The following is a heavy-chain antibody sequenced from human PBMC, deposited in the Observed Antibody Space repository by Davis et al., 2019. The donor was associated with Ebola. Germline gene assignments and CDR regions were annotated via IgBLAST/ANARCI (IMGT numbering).Heavy chain of an antibody. CDR1: GGSISTYY. J-gene: IGHJ4*02. CDR3: ARSYGDHIPFDS. CDR2: IYHTGST. V-gene: IGHV4-4*07. D-gene: IGHD2-21*02. Sequence: SETLSLTCTVSGGSISTYYWAWIRQHAGKGLEWIGRIYHTGSTIYNPSLKSRVTMSVDTSKSQFSLNLSSVTAADTAVYYCARSYGDHIPFDSWGQGTLVTVSS.